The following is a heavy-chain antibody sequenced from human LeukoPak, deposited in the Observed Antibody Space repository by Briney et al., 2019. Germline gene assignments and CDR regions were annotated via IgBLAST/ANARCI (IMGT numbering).Heavy chain of an antibody. Sequence: SETLSLTCTVSGGSISSYYWSWIRQPPGKGLEWMGYISYSGSTNYNPSLKSRVTISVDASKNQFSLKVSSVTAADTAVYYCASTQQLWGFDYWGQGTLVTVSS. CDR2: ISYSGST. CDR1: GGSISSYY. V-gene: IGHV4-59*08. D-gene: IGHD5-18*01. CDR3: ASTQQLWGFDY. J-gene: IGHJ4*02.